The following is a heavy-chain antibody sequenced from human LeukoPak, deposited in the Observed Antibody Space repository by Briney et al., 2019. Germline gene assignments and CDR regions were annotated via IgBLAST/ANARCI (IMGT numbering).Heavy chain of an antibody. D-gene: IGHD3-3*01. V-gene: IGHV3-23*01. CDR1: GFTFSSYA. J-gene: IGHJ3*01. CDR3: AKVRDTREWYKDAFDV. Sequence: GGSLRLSCAASGFTFSSYAMSWVRQAPGKGLEWVSAITGTGGHTYYVASVKGRFTVSRDNPRNTLDLQMSSLRGEDSAIYYCAKVRDTREWYKDAFDVWGQGTRVTVSS. CDR2: ITGTGGHT.